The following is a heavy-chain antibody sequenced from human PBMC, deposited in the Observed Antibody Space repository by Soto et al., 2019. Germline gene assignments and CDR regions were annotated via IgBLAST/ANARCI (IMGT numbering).Heavy chain of an antibody. V-gene: IGHV6-1*01. CDR1: GDSVSSNSAA. J-gene: IGHJ5*02. D-gene: IGHD6-19*01. CDR3: ARNPPKGPSGWYRWFDP. Sequence: PSQTLSLTCAISGDSVSSNSAAWNWIRQSPSRGLEWLGRTYYRSKWYNDYAVSVKSRITINPDTSKNQFSLQLNSVTPEDTAVDYCARNPPKGPSGWYRWFDPWGQGTLVTVSS. CDR2: TYYRSKWYN.